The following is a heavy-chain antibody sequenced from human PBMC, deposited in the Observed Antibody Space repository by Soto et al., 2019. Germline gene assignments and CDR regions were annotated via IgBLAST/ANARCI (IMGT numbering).Heavy chain of an antibody. D-gene: IGHD3-10*01. J-gene: IGHJ4*02. CDR2: IYYSGST. CDR3: ASRTSFRGNYYGSGSYYDYFDY. Sequence: SETLSLTCTVSGGSISSGDYYWSWIRQPPGKGLEWIGYIYYSGSTYYNPSLKSRVTISVDTSKNQFSLKLSSVTAADTAVYYCASRTSFRGNYYGSGSYYDYFDYWGQGTLVTVSS. CDR1: GGSISSGDYY. V-gene: IGHV4-30-4*01.